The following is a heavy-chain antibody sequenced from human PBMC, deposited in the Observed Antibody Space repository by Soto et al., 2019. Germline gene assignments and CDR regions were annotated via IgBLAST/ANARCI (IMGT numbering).Heavy chain of an antibody. J-gene: IGHJ4*02. CDR1: GFSLSTSGMC. CDR2: IDWDDDK. D-gene: IGHD3-22*01. CDR3: ARINGYDSSGYYEGPFDY. V-gene: IGHV2-70*01. Sequence: SGPTLVNPTQTLTLTCTFSGFSLSTSGMCVSWIRQPPGKALEWLALIDWDDDKYYSTSLKTRLTISKDTSKTQVVLTMTNMDPVDTATYYCARINGYDSSGYYEGPFDYWGQGALVTVSS.